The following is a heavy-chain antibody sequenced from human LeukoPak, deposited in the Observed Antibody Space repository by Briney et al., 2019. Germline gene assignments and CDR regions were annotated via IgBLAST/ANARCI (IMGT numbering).Heavy chain of an antibody. CDR3: ARDFNVYSSGYTESYYFDY. J-gene: IGHJ4*02. D-gene: IGHD3-22*01. Sequence: GGALRLSCAASGFTFSSYGMHWVRQAPGKGVEGGAVICYDGSNKYYADSVKGRFTISRDNSKNTLYLQMNSLRAEDTAVYYCARDFNVYSSGYTESYYFDYWGQGTLVTVSS. CDR1: GFTFSSYG. CDR2: ICYDGSNK. V-gene: IGHV3-33*01.